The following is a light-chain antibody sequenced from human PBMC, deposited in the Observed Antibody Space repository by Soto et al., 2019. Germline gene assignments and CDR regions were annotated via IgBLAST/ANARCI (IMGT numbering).Light chain of an antibody. V-gene: IGLV2-14*01. CDR3: TAFSANRVYL. CDR2: GVH. CDR1: SNDIGSYDY. Sequence: SALTQPISVSGSPGQSITISCTGNSNDIGSYDYVCWYQQLPGRAPRLLIHGVHNRSPGISGRFSASKSGLTASLTISGLQAEDEADYYCTAFSANRVYLFGPGTKVTVL. J-gene: IGLJ1*01.